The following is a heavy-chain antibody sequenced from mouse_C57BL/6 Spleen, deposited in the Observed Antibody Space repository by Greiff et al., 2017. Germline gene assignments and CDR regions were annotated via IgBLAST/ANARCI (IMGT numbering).Heavy chain of an antibody. CDR2: IHPNSGST. CDR1: GYTFTSYW. Sequence: VQLQQPGAELVKPGASVKLSCKASGYTFTSYWMHWVKQRPGQGLEWIGMIHPNSGSTNYNEKFKSKATLTVDKSSSTAYMQLSSLTSEDSAVYYCARSGDDDGAWFAYWGQGTLVTVSA. J-gene: IGHJ3*01. D-gene: IGHD2-4*01. CDR3: ARSGDDDGAWFAY. V-gene: IGHV1-64*01.